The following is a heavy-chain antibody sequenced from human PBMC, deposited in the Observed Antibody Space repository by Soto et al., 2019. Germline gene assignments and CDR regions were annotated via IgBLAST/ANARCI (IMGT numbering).Heavy chain of an antibody. J-gene: IGHJ3*02. CDR2: INHSGST. CDR1: GGSFSGYY. D-gene: IGHD3-3*01. Sequence: SETLSLTCAVYGGSFSGYYWSWIRQPPGKGLEWIGEINHSGSTNYNPSLKSRVTISVDTSKNQFSLKLSSVTAADTAVYYCARGRDFWSGGEDAFDIWGQGTMVTVSS. V-gene: IGHV4-34*01. CDR3: ARGRDFWSGGEDAFDI.